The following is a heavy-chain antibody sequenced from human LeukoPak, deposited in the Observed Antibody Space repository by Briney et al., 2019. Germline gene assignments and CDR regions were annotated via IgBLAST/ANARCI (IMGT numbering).Heavy chain of an antibody. J-gene: IGHJ3*02. CDR3: ARWTLHDAFDI. V-gene: IGHV4-4*07. Sequence: SETLSLTSTVSRGSPTSYYWSTIPQPAGGGLEWIGSIYTSRSSNYTLSLRSRVTMSVDTSKIQFSLNLSSVTAADAAVYYCARWTLHDAFDIWGQGTMVTVSS. D-gene: IGHD2-15*01. CDR1: RGSPTSYY. CDR2: IYTSRSS.